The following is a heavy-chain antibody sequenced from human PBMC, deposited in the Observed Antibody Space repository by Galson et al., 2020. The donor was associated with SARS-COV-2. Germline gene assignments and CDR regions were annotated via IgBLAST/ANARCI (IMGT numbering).Heavy chain of an antibody. CDR2: IYYSGST. D-gene: IGHD3-9*01. CDR3: ARPPYYDILTGYYTGDAFDI. CDR1: GGSISSSSYY. J-gene: IGHJ3*02. V-gene: IGHV4-39*01. Sequence: SETLSLTCTVSGGSISSSSYYWGWIRQPPGKGLEWIGSIYYSGSTYYNPSLKSRVTISVDTSKNQFSLKLSSVTAADTAVYYCARPPYYDILTGYYTGDAFDIWGQGTMVTVSS.